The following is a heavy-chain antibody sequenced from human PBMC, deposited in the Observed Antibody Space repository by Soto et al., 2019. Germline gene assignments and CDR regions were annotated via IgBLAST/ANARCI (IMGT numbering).Heavy chain of an antibody. Sequence: EVQLVESGGGLVQPGGSLRLSCGASGFIFSAYWVTWVRQAPGKGLEWVASINQDGSAKQYVDSVKGRFTISRDNSKNSKYMELNRRRTEDTTVHYCARAAVLCNIGSCSAFPYSRQGNLVTVSS. CDR1: GFIFSAYW. CDR2: INQDGSAK. CDR3: ARAAVLCNIGSCSAFPY. V-gene: IGHV3-7*01. J-gene: IGHJ4*02. D-gene: IGHD2-15*01.